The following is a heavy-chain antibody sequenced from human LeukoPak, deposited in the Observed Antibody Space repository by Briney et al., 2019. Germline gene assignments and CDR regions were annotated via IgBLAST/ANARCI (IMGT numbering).Heavy chain of an antibody. V-gene: IGHV4-39*01. J-gene: IGHJ5*02. Sequence: SETLSLTCTVSGGSISSSSYHWGWIRQPPGKGLEWIGSIYYSGSTYYNPSLKSRVTISVDTSKNQFSLKLSSVTATDTAVYYCARRYPWFDPWGQGTLVTVSS. CDR2: IYYSGST. CDR1: GGSISSSSYH. D-gene: IGHD2-15*01. CDR3: ARRYPWFDP.